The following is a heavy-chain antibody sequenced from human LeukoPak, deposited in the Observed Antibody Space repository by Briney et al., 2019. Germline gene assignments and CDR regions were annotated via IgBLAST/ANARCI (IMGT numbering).Heavy chain of an antibody. J-gene: IGHJ3*02. D-gene: IGHD1-26*01. CDR2: ISSSGSTI. Sequence: PGGSLRLSCAASGFTFSDYYMSWIRQAPGKGLEWVSYISSSGSTIYYADSVKGRSTISRDNAKNSLYLQMNSLRAEDTAVYYCARDGDSGSSRTDAFDIWGQGTMVTVSS. CDR1: GFTFSDYY. V-gene: IGHV3-11*01. CDR3: ARDGDSGSSRTDAFDI.